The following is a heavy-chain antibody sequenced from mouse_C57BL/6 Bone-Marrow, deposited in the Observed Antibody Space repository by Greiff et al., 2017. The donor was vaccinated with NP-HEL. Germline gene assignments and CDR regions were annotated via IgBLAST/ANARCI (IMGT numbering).Heavy chain of an antibody. V-gene: IGHV1-55*01. CDR2: IYPGSGST. J-gene: IGHJ1*03. Sequence: VQLQQPGAELVKPGASVKMSCKASGYTFTSYWITWVKQRPGQGLEWIGDIYPGSGSTNYNEKFKSKATLTVDKSSSTAYMQLSSMTSEDAAVYYCASGYGWYFDVGGTGTTVTVSA. CDR3: ASGYGWYFDV. D-gene: IGHD1-1*01. CDR1: GYTFTSYW.